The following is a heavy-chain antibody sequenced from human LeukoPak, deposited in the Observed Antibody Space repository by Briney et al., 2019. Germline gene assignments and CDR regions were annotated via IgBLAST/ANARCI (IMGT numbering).Heavy chain of an antibody. CDR2: IYHSGST. Sequence: PSETLSPTCTVSGGSISSGGYYWSWIRQPPGKGLEWIGYIYHSGSTYYTPSLKSRVTISVDRSKNQFSLKLSSVTAADTAVYYCARDSEGFDYWGQGTLVTVSS. J-gene: IGHJ4*02. D-gene: IGHD1-26*01. CDR3: ARDSEGFDY. V-gene: IGHV4-30-2*01. CDR1: GGSISSGGYY.